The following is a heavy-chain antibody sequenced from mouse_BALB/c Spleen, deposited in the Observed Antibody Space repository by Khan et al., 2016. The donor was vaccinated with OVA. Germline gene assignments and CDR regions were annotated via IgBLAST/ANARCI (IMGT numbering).Heavy chain of an antibody. CDR2: INPSNIYT. J-gene: IGHJ3*01. CDR3: SRVGPYHGIYGAWFAY. Sequence: QVQLQQSGAELARPGASVKMSCKASGYTFTSYTIHWVKQRPGQGLEWIGYINPSNIYTNYNQKFRDKATLTADKSSRTAYIQLSSLTSEDSAVYYCSRVGPYHGIYGAWFAYWGQGTLVTVSA. D-gene: IGHD2-10*01. V-gene: IGHV1-4*01. CDR1: GYTFTSYT.